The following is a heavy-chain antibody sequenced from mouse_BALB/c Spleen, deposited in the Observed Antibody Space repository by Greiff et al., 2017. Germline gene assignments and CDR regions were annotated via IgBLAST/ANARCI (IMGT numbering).Heavy chain of an antibody. J-gene: IGHJ4*01. Sequence: EVKLMESGGGLVQPGGSLRLSCAASGFTFTDYYMSWVRQPPGKALEWLGFIRNKANGYTTEYSASVKGRFTISRDNSQSILYLQMNTLRAEDSATSNCAREWILRYYAMDYWGQGTSVTVSS. V-gene: IGHV7-3*02. CDR2: IRNKANGYTT. CDR1: GFTFTDYY. CDR3: AREWILRYYAMDY. D-gene: IGHD1-1*01.